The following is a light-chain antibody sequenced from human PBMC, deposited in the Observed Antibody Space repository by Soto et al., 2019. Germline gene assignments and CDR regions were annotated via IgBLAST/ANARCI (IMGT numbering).Light chain of an antibody. V-gene: IGLV2-23*02. Sequence: QSVLTQPASVSGSPGQSFNISCTGTSSDIGSYDFVSWYQQQPGKAPKLMIYGVSKRPSGLSNRFSGSKSGNTASLTISGLQAEDEGDYYCCSYAGATTYVLFGGGTKLTVL. CDR3: CSYAGATTYVL. CDR1: SSDIGSYDF. J-gene: IGLJ3*02. CDR2: GVS.